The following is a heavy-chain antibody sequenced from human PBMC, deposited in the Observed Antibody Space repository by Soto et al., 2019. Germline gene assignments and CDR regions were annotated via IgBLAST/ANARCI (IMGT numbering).Heavy chain of an antibody. CDR3: AKEGVSVHKRLRYYYYYMDV. D-gene: IGHD4-17*01. J-gene: IGHJ6*03. V-gene: IGHV3-30*18. Sequence: QVQLVESGGGVVQPGRSLRLSCAASGFTFSSYGMHWVRQAPGKGLEWVAVISYDGSNKYYADSVKGRFTISRDNSKNTLYLQMNVLRAEETAVYYCAKEGVSVHKRLRYYYYYMDVWGKGTTVTVSS. CDR1: GFTFSSYG. CDR2: ISYDGSNK.